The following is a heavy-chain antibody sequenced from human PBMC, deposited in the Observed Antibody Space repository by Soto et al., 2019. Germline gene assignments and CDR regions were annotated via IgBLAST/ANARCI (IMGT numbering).Heavy chain of an antibody. D-gene: IGHD1-26*01. CDR3: ANPPPTMESTIYYYYGMDV. Sequence: GGSLRLSCAASGFTFSNYAMTWVRQAPWKGLEWVSAISGSGGSTYYADSVKGRLTISRDNSKNTLYLQMDSLRAEDTAVYYCANPPPTMESTIYYYYGMDVWGQGTTVTVSS. J-gene: IGHJ6*02. V-gene: IGHV3-23*01. CDR1: GFTFSNYA. CDR2: ISGSGGST.